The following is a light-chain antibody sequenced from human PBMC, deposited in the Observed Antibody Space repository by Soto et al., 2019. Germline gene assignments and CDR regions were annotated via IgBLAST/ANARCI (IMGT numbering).Light chain of an antibody. V-gene: IGKV1-5*01. J-gene: IGKJ1*01. CDR2: DAS. CDR1: QNVNNW. CDR3: QHYNSYSEA. Sequence: DIQMTQFPYALSASVGDRVTITCRASQNVNNWLAWYQHKPGRAPQLLIYDASVLGTGVPSRFSGSGSGTEFTITITSLQPDDFATYYCQHYNSYSEAFGQGTKVDIK.